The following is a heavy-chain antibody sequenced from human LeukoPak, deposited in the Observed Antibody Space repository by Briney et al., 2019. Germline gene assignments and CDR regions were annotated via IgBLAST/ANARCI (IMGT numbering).Heavy chain of an antibody. D-gene: IGHD6-13*01. Sequence: PSETLSLTCTVSGYSISSGYYWGWIRQPPGKGLEWIGSIYHSGSTYYNPSLKSRVTISVDTSKNQFSLKLSSVTAADTAVYYCARDPIYSTNLDWFDPWGQGTLVTVSS. V-gene: IGHV4-38-2*02. J-gene: IGHJ5*02. CDR1: GYSISSGYY. CDR2: IYHSGST. CDR3: ARDPIYSTNLDWFDP.